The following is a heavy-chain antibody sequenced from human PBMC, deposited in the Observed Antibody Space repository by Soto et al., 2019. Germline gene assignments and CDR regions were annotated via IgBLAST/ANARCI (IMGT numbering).Heavy chain of an antibody. D-gene: IGHD6-6*01. V-gene: IGHV3-66*01. J-gene: IGHJ4*02. CDR1: GFTVSSNY. CDR3: ASEYSSSSGLSDY. CDR2: IYSGGST. Sequence: GGSLRLSCAASGFTVSSNYMSWVRQAPEKGLERVSVIYSGGSTYYADSVKGRFTISRDNSKNTLYLQMNSLRAEDTAVYYCASEYSSSSGLSDYWGQGTLVTVSS.